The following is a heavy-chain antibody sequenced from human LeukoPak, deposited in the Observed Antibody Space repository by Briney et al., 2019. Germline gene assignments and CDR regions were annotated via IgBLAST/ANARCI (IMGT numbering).Heavy chain of an antibody. CDR3: ARVVGATLDY. CDR1: GFTFSSYA. D-gene: IGHD1-26*01. V-gene: IGHV3-23*01. CDR2: ISGSGGST. Sequence: GGSLRLSCAATGFTFSSYAMSWVRQAPGKGLEWVSAISGSGGSTYYADSVKGRFTISRDNSKNTLYLQMNSLRAEDTAVYYCARVVGATLDYWGQGTLVTVSS. J-gene: IGHJ4*02.